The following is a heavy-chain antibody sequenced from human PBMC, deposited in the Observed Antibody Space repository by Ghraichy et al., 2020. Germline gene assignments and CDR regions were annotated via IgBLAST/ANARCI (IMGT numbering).Heavy chain of an antibody. CDR1: GITFSSYS. D-gene: IGHD3-22*01. Sequence: GESLNISCAASGITFSSYSMNWVRQAPGERLEWISYISSTCGTMYYADSVKGRFTISRDNAKNSLYLQMNSLRVEDTAVYYCARYDTQIGWFDPWGQGTLVTVSS. CDR3: ARYDTQIGWFDP. CDR2: ISSTCGTM. V-gene: IGHV3-48*04. J-gene: IGHJ5*02.